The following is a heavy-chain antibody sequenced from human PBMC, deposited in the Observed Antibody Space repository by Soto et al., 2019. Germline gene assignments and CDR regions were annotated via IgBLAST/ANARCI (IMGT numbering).Heavy chain of an antibody. CDR2: ISSGSSDT. Sequence: GGSLRLSCAASGFAFSRNDMNWVRQRPGKGLEWVASISSGSSDTWYADSVKGRFIISRDNAQNSLFLQMNTLRPEDTAMYYCARVAYWGPGTQVTAPQ. V-gene: IGHV3-21*01. J-gene: IGHJ4*02. CDR1: GFAFSRND. CDR3: ARVAY.